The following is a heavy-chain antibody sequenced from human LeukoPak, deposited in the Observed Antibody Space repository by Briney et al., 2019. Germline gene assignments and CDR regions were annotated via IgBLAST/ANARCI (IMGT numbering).Heavy chain of an antibody. D-gene: IGHD2-15*01. CDR1: GYTLTELS. Sequence: ASVKVSCKVSGYTLTELSMHWVRQAPGKGLEWMGGFDPEDGETIYAQKFQGRVTMTEDTSTDTAYMELSSLRSEDTAVYYCATATSGWSTRYYYYMDVWGKGTTVTVSS. CDR3: ATATSGWSTRYYYYMDV. J-gene: IGHJ6*03. CDR2: FDPEDGET. V-gene: IGHV1-24*01.